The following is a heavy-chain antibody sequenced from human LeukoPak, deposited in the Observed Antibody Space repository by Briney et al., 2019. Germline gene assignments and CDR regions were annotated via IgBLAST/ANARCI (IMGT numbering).Heavy chain of an antibody. Sequence: SVKVSCKASGGTFISYAISWVRQAPGQGLEWMGGIIPIFGTANYAQKFQGRVTITADESTSTAYMELSSLRSEDTAVYYCARDLSEYYDFWSGYMSDGMDVWGQGTTVTVSS. CDR2: IIPIFGTA. D-gene: IGHD3-3*01. CDR3: ARDLSEYYDFWSGYMSDGMDV. CDR1: GGTFISYA. V-gene: IGHV1-69*13. J-gene: IGHJ6*02.